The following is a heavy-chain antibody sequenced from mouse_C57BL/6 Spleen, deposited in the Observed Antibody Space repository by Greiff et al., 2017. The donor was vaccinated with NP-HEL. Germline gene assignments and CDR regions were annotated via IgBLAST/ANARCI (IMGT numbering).Heavy chain of an antibody. CDR2: IISGGSYT. V-gene: IGHV5-6*01. J-gene: IGHJ4*01. D-gene: IGHD1-1*01. CDR1: GFTFSSYG. Sequence: DVQLVESGGDLVKPGGSLKLSCAASGFTFSSYGMSSLRQTAEKRVEWVATIISGGSYTYYPDSGKGRFTISRDNAKNTLYLQMSSLKSEDTAMYYCARLITTVVADAMDYWGQGTSVTVSS. CDR3: ARLITTVVADAMDY.